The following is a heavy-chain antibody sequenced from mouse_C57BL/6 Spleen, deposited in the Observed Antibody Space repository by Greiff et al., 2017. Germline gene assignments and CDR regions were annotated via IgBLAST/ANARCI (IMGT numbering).Heavy chain of an antibody. CDR3: ATYSNLYYAMDY. Sequence: QVQLKQPGAELVKPGASVKLSCKASGYTFTSYWMQWVKQRPGQGLEWIGEIDPSDSYTNYNQKFKGKATLTVDTSSSTAYMQLSSLTSEDSAVYYCATYSNLYYAMDYWGQGTSVTVSS. J-gene: IGHJ4*01. V-gene: IGHV1-50*01. CDR1: GYTFTSYW. D-gene: IGHD2-5*01. CDR2: IDPSDSYT.